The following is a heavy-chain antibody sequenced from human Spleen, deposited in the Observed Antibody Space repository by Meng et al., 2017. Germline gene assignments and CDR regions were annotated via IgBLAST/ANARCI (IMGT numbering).Heavy chain of an antibody. J-gene: IGHJ4*02. CDR1: GGSISSGDYY. CDR2: IYYSGST. D-gene: IGHD2-2*01. Sequence: QVQLHESGPGLVKTSQTLSLTCTVSGGSISSGDYYWSWIRQPPGKGLEWIAYIYYSGSTYYNPSLKSRVTISVDTSKNQFSLKLSSVTAADTAVYYCASVVPTAKSYYFDYWGQGTLVTVSS. CDR3: ASVVPTAKSYYFDY. V-gene: IGHV4-30-4*01.